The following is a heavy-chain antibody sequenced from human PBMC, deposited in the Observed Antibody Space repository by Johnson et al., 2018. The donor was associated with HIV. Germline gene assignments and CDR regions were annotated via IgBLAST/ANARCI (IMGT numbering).Heavy chain of an antibody. CDR1: GFTFSDYY. CDR2: IKQDGSEK. Sequence: VQLVESGGGVVRPGGSLRLSCAASGFTFSDYYMSWIRQAPGKGLEWVANIKQDGSEKYYVDSVKGRFSISRDNAKNSLYLQMNRLRAEDTAVYYCARVSAYSYGWVSPAFDIWGQGTMVTVSS. V-gene: IGHV3-7*05. D-gene: IGHD5-18*01. CDR3: ARVSAYSYGWVSPAFDI. J-gene: IGHJ3*02.